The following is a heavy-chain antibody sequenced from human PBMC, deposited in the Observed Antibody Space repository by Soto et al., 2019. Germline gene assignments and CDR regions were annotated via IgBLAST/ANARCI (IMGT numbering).Heavy chain of an antibody. J-gene: IGHJ3*02. Sequence: SETLSLTCAVTIGDYWGWIRQPPGKGLEWIGTIYHSGSTYYNPSLKSRLTISVDMSKNQLSLTLTSVTAADTAVYYCARTRGSLRDAFDIWGQGTMVTVSS. CDR3: ARTRGSLRDAFDI. CDR2: IYHSGST. D-gene: IGHD3-10*01. V-gene: IGHV4-38-2*01. CDR1: IGDY.